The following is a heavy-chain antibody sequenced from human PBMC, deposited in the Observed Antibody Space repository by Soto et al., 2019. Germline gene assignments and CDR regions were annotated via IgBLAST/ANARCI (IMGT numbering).Heavy chain of an antibody. CDR1: GYTFTSYA. D-gene: IGHD3-10*01. CDR2: INAGNGNT. J-gene: IGHJ4*02. V-gene: IGHV1-3*05. Sequence: QVQLVQSGAEEKKPGASVKVCCKASGYTFTSYAMHWVRQAPGQRLEWMGWINAGNGNTKYSQKFQGRVTITRDTSASTAYMELSSLRSEDTAVYYCARSPGGPMTPGDYWSQGTLVTVSS. CDR3: ARSPGGPMTPGDY.